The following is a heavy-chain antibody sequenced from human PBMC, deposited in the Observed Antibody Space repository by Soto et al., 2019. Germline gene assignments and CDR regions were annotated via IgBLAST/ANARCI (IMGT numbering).Heavy chain of an antibody. D-gene: IGHD6-13*01. CDR2: IYYSGST. CDR3: ARGGGYSSSWYSGGYYYYGMDV. Sequence: TLSLTCTVSGGSISSGGYYWSWIRQHPGKGLEWIGYIYYSGSTYYNPSLKSRVTISVDTSKNQFSLRLSSVTAADTAVYYCARGGGYSSSWYSGGYYYYGMDVWGQGTTVTVSS. V-gene: IGHV4-31*03. J-gene: IGHJ6*02. CDR1: GGSISSGGYY.